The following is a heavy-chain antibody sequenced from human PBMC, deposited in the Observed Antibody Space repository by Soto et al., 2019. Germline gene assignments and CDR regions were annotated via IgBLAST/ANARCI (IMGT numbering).Heavy chain of an antibody. V-gene: IGHV3-30-3*01. CDR2: ISYDGSNK. Sequence: QVQLVESGGGVVQPGRSLRLSCAASGFTFSSYAMHWVRQAPGTGLEGVAVISYDGSNKYYADSVKGRFTISRDNSNTTQYQQMNSLRAEDTAVYYGASDRGVIRVGASDFYYYYGSDVWGQGTTVTVSS. CDR3: ASDRGVIRVGASDFYYYYGSDV. CDR1: GFTFSSYA. D-gene: IGHD1-26*01. J-gene: IGHJ6*02.